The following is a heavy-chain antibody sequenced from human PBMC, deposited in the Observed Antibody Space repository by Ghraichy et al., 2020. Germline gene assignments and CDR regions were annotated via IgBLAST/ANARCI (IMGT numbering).Heavy chain of an antibody. CDR1: GFTFSTYA. J-gene: IGHJ5*02. D-gene: IGHD2-15*01. Sequence: GGSLRLSCAASGFTFSTYAMSWVRQAPGKGLEWVSAISTGRDRTYYADSVKGRFTISTDNSKNTLYLQMDSLRAEDTAVYYCAKETPNMAIAVAWGQGTLVTVST. CDR2: ISTGRDRT. CDR3: AKETPNMAIAVA. V-gene: IGHV3-23*01.